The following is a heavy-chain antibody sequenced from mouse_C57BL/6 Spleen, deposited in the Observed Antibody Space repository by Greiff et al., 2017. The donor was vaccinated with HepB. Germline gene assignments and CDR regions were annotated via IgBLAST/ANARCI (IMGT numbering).Heavy chain of an antibody. V-gene: IGHV5-16*01. Sequence: EVQVVESEGGLVQPGSSMKLSCTASGFTFSDYYMAWVRQVPEKGLEWVANINYDGSSTYYLDSLKSRFIISRDNAKNILYLQMSSLKSEATATYYCARDQYYGSSSWYFDVWGTGTTVTVSS. CDR2: INYDGSST. CDR1: GFTFSDYY. CDR3: ARDQYYGSSSWYFDV. J-gene: IGHJ1*03. D-gene: IGHD1-1*01.